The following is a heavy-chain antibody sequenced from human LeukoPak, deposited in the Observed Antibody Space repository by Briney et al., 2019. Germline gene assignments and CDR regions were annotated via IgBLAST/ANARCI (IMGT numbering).Heavy chain of an antibody. J-gene: IGHJ4*02. CDR2: IYYSGST. CDR3: ARDSSFYFDY. V-gene: IGHV4-59*01. Sequence: PSETLSLTCTVSGGSISGYYWSWIRQPPGKGLEWIGYIYYSGSTNYNPSLKSRVTISVDTSKNQFSLKLSSVTAADTAVYYCARDSSFYFDYWGQGTLVTVSS. CDR1: GGSISGYY.